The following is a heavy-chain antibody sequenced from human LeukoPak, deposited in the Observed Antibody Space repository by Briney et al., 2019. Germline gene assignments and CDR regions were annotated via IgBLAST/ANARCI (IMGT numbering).Heavy chain of an antibody. J-gene: IGHJ4*02. V-gene: IGHV4-39*01. CDR1: GGSISSSSYY. Sequence: PSETLSLTCTVSGGSISSSSYYWGWIRQPPGKGLEWIGSIYYSGSTYYNPSLKSRVTISVDTSKNQFPLKLSSVTAADTAVYYCARYCSSTSCYRPFDYWGQGTLVTVSS. CDR2: IYYSGST. CDR3: ARYCSSTSCYRPFDY. D-gene: IGHD2-2*01.